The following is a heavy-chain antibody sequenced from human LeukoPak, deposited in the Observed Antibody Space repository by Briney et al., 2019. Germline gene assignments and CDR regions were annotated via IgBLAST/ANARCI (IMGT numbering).Heavy chain of an antibody. CDR1: GFTFSRYW. V-gene: IGHV3-7*01. CDR3: ARDVAGALDF. CDR2: IRGDAGDK. J-gene: IGHJ4*02. D-gene: IGHD6-19*01. Sequence: GGSLRLSCVATGFTFSRYWMARVRQAPGKGLEWVANIRGDAGDKGYADSVKGRFTISRDNGKNSLYLQMNSLTDEDTAVYYCARDVAGALDFWGQGTLLIVSS.